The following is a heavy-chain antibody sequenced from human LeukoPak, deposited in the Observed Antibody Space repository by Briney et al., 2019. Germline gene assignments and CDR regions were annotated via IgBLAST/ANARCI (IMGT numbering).Heavy chain of an antibody. V-gene: IGHV4-34*01. CDR3: ARISLNRYCSSTSCYSFWFDP. J-gene: IGHJ5*02. CDR1: GGSFSGYY. D-gene: IGHD2-2*01. Sequence: SETLSLTCAVYGGSFSGYYWSWIRQPPGKGLEWIGEINHSGSTNYNPSLKSRVTISVDTSKNQFSLRLSSVTAADTAVYYCARISLNRYCSSTSCYSFWFDPWGQGTLVTVSS. CDR2: INHSGST.